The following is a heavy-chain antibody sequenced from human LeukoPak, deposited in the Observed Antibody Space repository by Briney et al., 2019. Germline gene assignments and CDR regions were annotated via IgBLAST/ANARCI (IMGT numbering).Heavy chain of an antibody. CDR3: ARDGGGRFWYFGV. CDR2: IYQGGFT. Sequence: QVQLQESGPGLVKPAGTLSLTCAVSGGSIRSINWWSWVRQPPGKGLEWIGEIYQGGFTNYNPALKSRVTISVDKSETQISLKMSSVTAADTAVYYCARDGGGRFWYFGVWGRGTLVTLSS. V-gene: IGHV4-4*02. J-gene: IGHJ2*01. CDR1: GGSIRSINW. D-gene: IGHD3-16*01.